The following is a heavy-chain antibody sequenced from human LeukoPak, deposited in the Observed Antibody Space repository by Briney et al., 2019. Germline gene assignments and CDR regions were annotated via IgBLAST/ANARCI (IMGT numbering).Heavy chain of an antibody. CDR2: FDPENGET. J-gene: IGHJ4*02. D-gene: IGHD5-18*01. Sequence: ASVKVSCKVSGYTLTELSMHWVRQAPGRGLEWMGGFDPENGETIYAQKFQGRVTMTEDTSTDTAYMELSSLRSEDTAVYYCATPREDTAMVYFDYWGQGTLVTVSS. CDR1: GYTLTELS. V-gene: IGHV1-24*01. CDR3: ATPREDTAMVYFDY.